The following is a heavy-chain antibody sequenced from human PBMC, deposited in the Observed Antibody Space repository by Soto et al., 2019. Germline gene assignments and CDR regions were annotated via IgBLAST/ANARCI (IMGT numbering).Heavy chain of an antibody. CDR3: ARGDYGTGGYPFPYFDY. D-gene: IGHD2-8*02. Sequence: HEHLVQSGAEVKRPGASLKVSCKASGYSFTGYYIHWVRQAPGQGLEWMGWINPASGATNYAQNFEGMVTLTSATSISTASMDLTSLTSDDTAVYYCARGDYGTGGYPFPYFDYWGQGTLVIVSS. CDR2: INPASGAT. CDR1: GYSFTGYY. J-gene: IGHJ4*02. V-gene: IGHV1-2*02.